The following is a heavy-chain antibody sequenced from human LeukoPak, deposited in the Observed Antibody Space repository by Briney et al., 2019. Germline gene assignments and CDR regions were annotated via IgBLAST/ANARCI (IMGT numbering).Heavy chain of an antibody. D-gene: IGHD6-19*01. J-gene: IGHJ4*02. CDR3: ARHLTSGPPY. V-gene: IGHV3-66*04. CDR1: GFTFSSYP. Sequence: GSLRLSCAASGFTFSSYPIHWVRQAPGKELEWVSVIYSGGSTYYADSVKGRFTISRDNSNNTLYLQMDSLRAEDTAVYYCARHLTSGPPYWGQGTLVTVSS. CDR2: IYSGGST.